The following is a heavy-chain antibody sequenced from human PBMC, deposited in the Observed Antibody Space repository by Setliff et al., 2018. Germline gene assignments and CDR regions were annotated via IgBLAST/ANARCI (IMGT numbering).Heavy chain of an antibody. CDR2: IYYSGRT. V-gene: IGHV4-39*01. Sequence: ETLSLTCTVSGGSISSSSYHWGWIRQPPGQGLEWIGYIYYSGRTYYNPSLKSRVTISVDTSKNQFSLKLSSVTAADTAVYYCARVSQLVVLSLYYYYGMDVWGQGTTVTVSS. J-gene: IGHJ6*02. D-gene: IGHD6-6*01. CDR1: GGSISSSSYH. CDR3: ARVSQLVVLSLYYYYGMDV.